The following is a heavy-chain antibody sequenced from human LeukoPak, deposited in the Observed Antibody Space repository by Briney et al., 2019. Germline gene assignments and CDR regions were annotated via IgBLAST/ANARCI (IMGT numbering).Heavy chain of an antibody. CDR1: GFTFSSYA. CDR3: ARECVVVPAAIYWFDP. V-gene: IGHV3-23*01. D-gene: IGHD2-2*02. J-gene: IGHJ5*02. Sequence: GGSLRLSCAASGFTFSSYAMSWVRQAPGKGLEWVSGISGSGGITHYADSVKGRFTISRDNSKNTLYLQMNSLRAEDTAVYYCARECVVVPAAIYWFDPWGQGTLVTVSS. CDR2: ISGSGGIT.